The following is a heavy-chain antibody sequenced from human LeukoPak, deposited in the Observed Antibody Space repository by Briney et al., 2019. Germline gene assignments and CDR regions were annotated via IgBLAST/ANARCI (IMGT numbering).Heavy chain of an antibody. CDR1: GFTFSSYS. V-gene: IGHV3-21*01. D-gene: IGHD2-2*01. CDR3: AREYCSSTSCYGTRPLDY. CDR2: ISSSSSYI. Sequence: GGSLRLSCAASGFTFSSYSMNWVRQAPGKGLEWVSSISSSSSYIYYADSVKGRFTISRDNAKNSLYLQMNSLRAEDTAVYYCAREYCSSTSCYGTRPLDYWGQGTLVTVSS. J-gene: IGHJ4*02.